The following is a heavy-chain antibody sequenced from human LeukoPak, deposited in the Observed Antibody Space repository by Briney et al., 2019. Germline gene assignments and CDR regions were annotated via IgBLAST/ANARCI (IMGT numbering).Heavy chain of an antibody. J-gene: IGHJ4*02. CDR1: GFTFSSYA. Sequence: GGSLRLSCAASGFTFSSYAMHWVRQAPGKGLEWVAVISYDGSKKYYADSVKGRFTISRDNSKNTLYLQMNSLRAEDTAVYYCASRSDYWGQGTLVTVSS. CDR3: ASRSDY. V-gene: IGHV3-30-3*01. CDR2: ISYDGSKK.